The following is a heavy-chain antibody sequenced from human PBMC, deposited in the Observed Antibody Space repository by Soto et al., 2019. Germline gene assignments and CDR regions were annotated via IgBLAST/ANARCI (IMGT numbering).Heavy chain of an antibody. D-gene: IGHD2-2*01. J-gene: IGHJ6*02. V-gene: IGHV1-3*01. CDR2: INAGNGNT. CDR3: ARPLGYCSSTSCTYYYYGMDV. CDR1: GYTFTSYA. Sequence: ASVKVSCKASGYTFTSYAMHWVRQAPGQRLEWMGWINAGNGNTKYSQKFQGRVTITRDTSASTAYMELSSLRSEDTAVYYCARPLGYCSSTSCTYYYYGMDVWGQGTTVTVSS.